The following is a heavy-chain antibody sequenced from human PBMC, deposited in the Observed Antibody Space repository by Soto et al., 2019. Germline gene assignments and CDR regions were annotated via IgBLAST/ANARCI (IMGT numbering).Heavy chain of an antibody. D-gene: IGHD4-17*01. J-gene: IGHJ6*02. Sequence: GGSLRLSCAASGFTVSSNYMSWVRQAPGKGLEWVSVIYSGGSTYYADSVKGRFTISRDNSKNTLYLQMNSLRAEDTAVYYCARTPSPYGPITSYYYYYGMDVWGQGTTVTVSS. CDR1: GFTVSSNY. CDR3: ARTPSPYGPITSYYYYYGMDV. V-gene: IGHV3-66*01. CDR2: IYSGGST.